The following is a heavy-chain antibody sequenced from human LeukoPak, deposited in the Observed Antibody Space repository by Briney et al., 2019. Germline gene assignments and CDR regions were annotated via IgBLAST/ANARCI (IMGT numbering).Heavy chain of an antibody. Sequence: PGGSLRLSCAASGFTFSSYEMNWVRQAPGKGLEWVSYISSSGSTIYYADSVKGRFTISRDNAKNSLYLQMNSLRAEDTAVYYCARAFGGLPRFDYWGQGTLVTVSS. V-gene: IGHV3-48*03. CDR1: GFTFSSYE. D-gene: IGHD3-16*01. CDR3: ARAFGGLPRFDY. J-gene: IGHJ4*02. CDR2: ISSSGSTI.